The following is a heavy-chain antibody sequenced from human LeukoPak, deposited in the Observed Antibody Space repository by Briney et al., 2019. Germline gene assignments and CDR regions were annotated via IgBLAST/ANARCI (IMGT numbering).Heavy chain of an antibody. V-gene: IGHV3-21*01. CDR1: GFTFSSYS. J-gene: IGHJ4*02. CDR3: ARASYYDSSGYYPYGFDY. Sequence: GGSLRLSCAASGFTFSSYSMNWVRQAPGKGLEWVSSISSSSSYIYYADSVKGRFTISRDNAKNSLYLQMNSLRAEDTAVYYCARASYYDSSGYYPYGFDYWGQGTLVTVSS. D-gene: IGHD3-22*01. CDR2: ISSSSSYI.